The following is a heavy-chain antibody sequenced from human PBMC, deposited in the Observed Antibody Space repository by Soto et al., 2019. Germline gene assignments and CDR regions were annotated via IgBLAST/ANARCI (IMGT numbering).Heavy chain of an antibody. J-gene: IGHJ4*02. D-gene: IGHD6-6*01. Sequence: EVQLVESGGGLVQPGGSLRLSCAASGFTFSSYWMSWVRQAPGIGLEWVANIKQDGSEKYYVDSVKGRFTISRDNAKNSLYLQMNSLRAEDTAVYYCARDLGKYSSSSDYWGQGTLVTVSS. CDR2: IKQDGSEK. V-gene: IGHV3-7*05. CDR3: ARDLGKYSSSSDY. CDR1: GFTFSSYW.